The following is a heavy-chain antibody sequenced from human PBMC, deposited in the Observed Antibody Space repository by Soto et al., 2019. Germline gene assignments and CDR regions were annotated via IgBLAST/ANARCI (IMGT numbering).Heavy chain of an antibody. CDR2: ISAYNGNT. CDR1: DYTFTSYG. D-gene: IGHD2-2*01. J-gene: IGHJ4*02. Sequence: QVQLVQSGTEVKKPGASVKVSCKTSDYTFTSYGVSWVRQAPGQGLEWMGWISAYNGNTDYAHRLQGRVTMTTDTSTSTAYMELRSLRSDDTAMYYCARVHASCTTASCHDYGGQGTLVTVSS. CDR3: ARVHASCTTASCHDY. V-gene: IGHV1-18*01.